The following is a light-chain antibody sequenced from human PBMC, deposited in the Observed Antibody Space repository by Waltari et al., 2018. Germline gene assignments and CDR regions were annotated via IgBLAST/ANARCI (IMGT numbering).Light chain of an antibody. CDR2: KAS. V-gene: IGKV1-39*01. CDR3: QHGYGTPYS. CDR1: ENVNNY. Sequence: DIQMTQSPSSLSPSVGDRVTITCRASENVNNYLNWYQQKPGKAPKLLIYKASTLQSGVPSRFSGSGSGTDYTFTISSLQSEDVATYYCQHGYGTPYSFGQGTKVEIK. J-gene: IGKJ2*03.